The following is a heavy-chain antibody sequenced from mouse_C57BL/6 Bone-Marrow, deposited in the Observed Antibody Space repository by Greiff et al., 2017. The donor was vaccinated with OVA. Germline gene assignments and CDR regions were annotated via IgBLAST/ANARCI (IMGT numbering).Heavy chain of an antibody. D-gene: IGHD1-1*01. Sequence: VQLQQSGAELVRPGASVKLSCTASGFNIKDYYMHWVKQRPEQGLEWIGRIDPEDGDTDYAPKFKGKATLTVDTSSSTAYMQLSSLTSEDSAVYYWARSRPITTVKDYWGQGTTLTVSS. CDR1: GFNIKDYY. V-gene: IGHV14-1*01. J-gene: IGHJ2*01. CDR3: ARSRPITTVKDY. CDR2: IDPEDGDT.